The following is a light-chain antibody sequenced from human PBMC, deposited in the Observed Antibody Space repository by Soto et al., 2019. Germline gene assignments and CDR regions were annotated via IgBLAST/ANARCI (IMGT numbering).Light chain of an antibody. J-gene: IGLJ2*01. CDR3: SSYKTSSTVGV. CDR2: GVS. CDR1: SSDIGGYNY. V-gene: IGLV2-14*01. Sequence: QSALTQPASVSGSPGQSITISCTGTSSDIGGYNYVSWYQQYPGKDPKLMIFGVSDRPSGVSNRFSGSKSGTTASLTISGLQAEDEADYYCSSYKTSSTVGVFGGGTKLTVL.